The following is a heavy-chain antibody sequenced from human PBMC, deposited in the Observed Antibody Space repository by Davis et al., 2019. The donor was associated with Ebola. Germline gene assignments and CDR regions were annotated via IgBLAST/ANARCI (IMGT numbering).Heavy chain of an antibody. J-gene: IGHJ6*02. V-gene: IGHV3-23*01. Sequence: GESLKISCAASGFTFSSYAMSWVRQAPGKGLEWVSAISGSGGSTYYADSVKGRFTISRDNSKNTLYLQMNSLRAEDTAVYYCARDAVVPAAIRDYYYYYGMDVWGQGTTVTVSS. CDR2: ISGSGGST. D-gene: IGHD2-2*02. CDR3: ARDAVVPAAIRDYYYYYGMDV. CDR1: GFTFSSYA.